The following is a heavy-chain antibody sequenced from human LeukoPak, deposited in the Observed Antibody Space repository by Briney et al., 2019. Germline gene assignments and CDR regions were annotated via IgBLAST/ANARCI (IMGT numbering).Heavy chain of an antibody. CDR1: GFTFSGSA. CDR2: IRSKANSYAT. D-gene: IGHD3-16*01. J-gene: IGHJ4*02. CDR3: TRSAYDYVWGSPDY. Sequence: PGGSLRLSCAASGFTFSGSAMHWVRQASGKGLEWVGRIRSKANSYATAYAASVKGRFTISRDDSKNTAYLQMNSLKTEDTAVYYCTRSAYDYVWGSPDYWGQGTLVTVSS. V-gene: IGHV3-73*01.